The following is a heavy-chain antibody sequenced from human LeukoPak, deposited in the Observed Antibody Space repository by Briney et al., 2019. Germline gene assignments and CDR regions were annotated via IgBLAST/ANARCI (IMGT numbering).Heavy chain of an antibody. J-gene: IGHJ5*02. Sequence: SETLSLTCAVYGGSFSGYYWSWIRQPPGKGLEWIGEINHSGSTNYNPSLKSRVTISVDTSKNQFSLKLSSVTAADTAVYYCAREKKGEAVVAALGVYWFDPWGQGTLVTVSS. CDR2: INHSGST. D-gene: IGHD2-15*01. V-gene: IGHV4-34*01. CDR1: GGSFSGYY. CDR3: AREKKGEAVVAALGVYWFDP.